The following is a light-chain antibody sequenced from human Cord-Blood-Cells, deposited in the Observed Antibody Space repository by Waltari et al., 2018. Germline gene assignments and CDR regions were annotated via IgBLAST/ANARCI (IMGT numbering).Light chain of an antibody. V-gene: IGKV1-39*01. CDR2: AAS. CDR1: QSISSY. J-gene: IGKJ5*01. Sequence: DIQMTQSPSSLSASVGDRVTITCRASQSISSYLNWYQQKPGKDHKLLIYAASSLQSGVPSRFSVSGSGTDFTLTISSLQPEDFATYYCQQSYSTPITFGQGTRLEIK. CDR3: QQSYSTPIT.